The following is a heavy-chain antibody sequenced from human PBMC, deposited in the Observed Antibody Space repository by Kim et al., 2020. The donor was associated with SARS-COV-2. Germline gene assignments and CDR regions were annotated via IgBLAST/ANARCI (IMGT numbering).Heavy chain of an antibody. Sequence: GGSLRLSCAASGFTVSSNYMSWVRQAPGKGLEWVSVIYSGGSTYYADSVKGRFTISRDNSKNTLYLQMNRLRAEDTAVYYCARDMYYDYVWGSYRPASFFHHYYGMDVWGQGTTVTVSS. CDR2: IYSGGST. CDR3: ARDMYYDYVWGSYRPASFFHHYYGMDV. D-gene: IGHD3-16*02. CDR1: GFTVSSNY. J-gene: IGHJ6*02. V-gene: IGHV3-66*02.